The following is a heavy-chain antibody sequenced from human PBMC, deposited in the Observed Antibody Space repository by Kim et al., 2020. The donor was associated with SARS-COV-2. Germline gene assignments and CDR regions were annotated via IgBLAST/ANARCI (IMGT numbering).Heavy chain of an antibody. CDR2: INQDGNEK. V-gene: IGHV3-7*01. J-gene: IGHJ6*02. CDR1: RLSFRTEW. Sequence: GGSLRLSCAASRLSFRTEWMTWVRQAPGKGLEWVANINQDGNEKHYVDSVKGRFTISRDNDRESLYLQMNSLRAEDTAVYYCTRKARYAMDVWGQGTTVTVSS. CDR3: TRKARYAMDV.